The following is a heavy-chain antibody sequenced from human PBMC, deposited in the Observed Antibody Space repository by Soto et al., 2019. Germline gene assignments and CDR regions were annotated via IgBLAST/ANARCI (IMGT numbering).Heavy chain of an antibody. CDR1: GGTIGSHY. Sequence: SEALSVICTVFGGTIGSHYWSWIRQPTGKGLEWIGYIYYSGSTNYNPSLKSRVTISVDASKNQFSLKLSSVTAADTAVYFCASDDLYSYGYYSDGMDVWGQGTTVTVSS. CDR2: IYYSGST. J-gene: IGHJ6*02. D-gene: IGHD5-18*01. V-gene: IGHV4-59*11. CDR3: ASDDLYSYGYYSDGMDV.